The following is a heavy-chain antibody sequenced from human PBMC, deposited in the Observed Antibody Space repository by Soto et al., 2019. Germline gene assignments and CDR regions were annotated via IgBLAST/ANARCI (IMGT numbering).Heavy chain of an antibody. J-gene: IGHJ6*02. CDR3: ARGLMVRGVIYYYGMDV. Sequence: QVQLQESGPGLVKSSQTLSLTCTVSGGSISSDGNYWSWIRQHPGKGLEWIGYIYYSGSTYYNPSFKTRVTISVNTSKNQVSLKLTSVTAADTAVDYCARGLMVRGVIYYYGMDVWGQGTTVTVSS. CDR1: GGSISSDGNY. CDR2: IYYSGST. V-gene: IGHV4-31*03. D-gene: IGHD3-10*01.